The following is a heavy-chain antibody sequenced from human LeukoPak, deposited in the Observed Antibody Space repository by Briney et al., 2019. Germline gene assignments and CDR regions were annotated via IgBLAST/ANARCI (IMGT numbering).Heavy chain of an antibody. CDR3: AEGLDGYTFDY. D-gene: IGHD5-24*01. Sequence: ASVKVSCKASGYTFTGYYMHWVRQAPGQGLEWMGWINPNSGGTNYAQKFQGRVTMTRDTSTSTVYMELSSLRSEDTAVYYCAEGLDGYTFDYWGQGTLVTVSS. CDR2: INPNSGGT. V-gene: IGHV1-2*02. CDR1: GYTFTGYY. J-gene: IGHJ4*02.